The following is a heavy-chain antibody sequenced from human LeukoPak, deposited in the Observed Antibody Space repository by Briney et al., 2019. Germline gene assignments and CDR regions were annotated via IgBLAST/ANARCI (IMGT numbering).Heavy chain of an antibody. Sequence: GGSLRLSCAASGFTFGTYAMSWVRRAPGKGLEWVSAISGSGGGTYYADSVKGRLTISRDNSKNTLYLQMSSLRAEDTAVYYCARARAALASNYHNMDVWGLGTTVTVSS. CDR1: GFTFGTYA. J-gene: IGHJ6*02. CDR2: ISGSGGGT. D-gene: IGHD2-21*01. V-gene: IGHV3-23*01. CDR3: ARARAALASNYHNMDV.